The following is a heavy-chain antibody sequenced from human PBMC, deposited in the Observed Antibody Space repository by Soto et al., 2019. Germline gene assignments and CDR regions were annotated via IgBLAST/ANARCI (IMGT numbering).Heavy chain of an antibody. D-gene: IGHD2-21*02. CDR2: IYYSGRT. Sequence: SETLSLTCTVSGGSISSYYWSWIRQLPGKGLEWIGYIYYSGRTNYNPSLKSRVTISADTSKNQFSRKLSSVTAADTGVYYCARDGLTAIRYDCWGQGTLGTVSS. CDR3: ARDGLTAIRYDC. CDR1: GGSISSYY. V-gene: IGHV4-59*01. J-gene: IGHJ4*02.